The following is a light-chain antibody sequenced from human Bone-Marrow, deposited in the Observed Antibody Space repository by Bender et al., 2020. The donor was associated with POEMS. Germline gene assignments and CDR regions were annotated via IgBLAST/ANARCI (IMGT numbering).Light chain of an antibody. CDR3: CSYAGSPTVV. Sequence: QSALTQPASVSGSPGQSITISCTGTSTDVGSYNLVSWYQQYPGKAPKLMIYEGTKRPSGISNRFSGSKSGNTASLTISGLQAEDEADYYCCSYAGSPTVVFGGGTKLTVL. J-gene: IGLJ2*01. CDR2: EGT. CDR1: STDVGSYNL. V-gene: IGLV2-23*01.